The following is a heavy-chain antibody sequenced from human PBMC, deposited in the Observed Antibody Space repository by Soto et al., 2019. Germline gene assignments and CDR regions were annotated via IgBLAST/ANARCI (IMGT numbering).Heavy chain of an antibody. Sequence: QVQLVQSGAEVKKPGASVRVSCKASGYTFTSSDVYWVRRATGQGLELMGWMNPNTGNTGYAQKFQGRVTMTRNTSISTAYMELSSLRSEDTAVYYCARGSNHCSGGSCYSDWFDPWGQGTPVTVSS. CDR1: GYTFTSSD. D-gene: IGHD2-15*01. J-gene: IGHJ5*02. CDR3: ARGSNHCSGGSCYSDWFDP. V-gene: IGHV1-8*01. CDR2: MNPNTGNT.